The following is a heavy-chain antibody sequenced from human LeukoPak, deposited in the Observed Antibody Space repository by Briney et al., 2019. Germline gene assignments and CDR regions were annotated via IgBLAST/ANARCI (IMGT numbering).Heavy chain of an antibody. CDR3: ARGGRDGYNQGYYFDY. Sequence: PSETLSLTCTVSGGSISSYYWSWIRQPPGKGLEWIGYIYYSGSTNYNPSLKSRVTISVDTSKNQFSLKLSSVTAADTAVYYCARGGRDGYNQGYYFDYWGQGTLVTVSS. CDR2: IYYSGST. V-gene: IGHV4-59*01. D-gene: IGHD5-24*01. J-gene: IGHJ4*02. CDR1: GGSISSYY.